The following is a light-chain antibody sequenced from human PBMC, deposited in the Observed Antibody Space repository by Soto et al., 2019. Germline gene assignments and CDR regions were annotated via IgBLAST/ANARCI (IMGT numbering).Light chain of an antibody. CDR1: SGDVGGYNY. J-gene: IGLJ2*01. Sequence: QSVLTQPASVSGSPGQSVTISCAGTSGDVGGYNYVSWYQQHPGKAPKLMIHAVTNRPSGVSNRFSGSKSGNTASLTISSLQAEDEAEYYCCSYATPRQFGGGTKLTVL. CDR3: CSYATPRQ. V-gene: IGLV2-14*01. CDR2: AVT.